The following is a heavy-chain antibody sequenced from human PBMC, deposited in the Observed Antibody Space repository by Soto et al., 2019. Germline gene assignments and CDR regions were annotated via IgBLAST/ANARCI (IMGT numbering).Heavy chain of an antibody. D-gene: IGHD3-22*01. CDR1: GDSISDSRFY. CDR2: IYHTGNA. V-gene: IGHV4-39*01. CDR3: ARDFFDSSDYTTNWFDP. Sequence: SETLSLTCSVSGDSISDSRFYWAWIRQPPGEGLEWIGSIYHTGNAYYNPSLKSRVTISVDTSKNQFSLKLTSVTAADAALYYCARDFFDSSDYTTNWFDPWGQGTLVTVSS. J-gene: IGHJ5*02.